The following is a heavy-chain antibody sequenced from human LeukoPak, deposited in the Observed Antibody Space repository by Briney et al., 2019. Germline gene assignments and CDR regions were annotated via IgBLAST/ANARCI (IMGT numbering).Heavy chain of an antibody. Sequence: PGGSLRLSCAASGFTFSSYSMTWVRQAPGKGLKWVSSISSSSSYIYYADSVKGRFTISRDNAKNSLYLQMNSLRAEDTAVYYCARFAGWLQSTMDYWSQGTLVTVSS. CDR2: ISSSSSYI. CDR3: ARFAGWLQSTMDY. J-gene: IGHJ4*02. D-gene: IGHD5-12*01. V-gene: IGHV3-21*01. CDR1: GFTFSSYS.